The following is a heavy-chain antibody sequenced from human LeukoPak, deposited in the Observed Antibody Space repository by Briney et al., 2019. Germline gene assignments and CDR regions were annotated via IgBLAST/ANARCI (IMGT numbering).Heavy chain of an antibody. Sequence: GGSLRLSCAASGFTFSRSGMHWVRQAPGKGPEWVAVISYDGSNEYYADSVKGRFTISRDNSKNTLNLQMNSLRAEDTAVYYCAKDTAMVFGYFDYWGQGTLVTVSS. CDR2: ISYDGSNE. V-gene: IGHV3-30*18. J-gene: IGHJ4*02. D-gene: IGHD5-18*01. CDR3: AKDTAMVFGYFDY. CDR1: GFTFSRSG.